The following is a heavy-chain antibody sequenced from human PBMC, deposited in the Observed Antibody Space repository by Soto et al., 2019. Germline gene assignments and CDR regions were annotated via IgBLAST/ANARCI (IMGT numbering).Heavy chain of an antibody. CDR1: DDSLSTYY. D-gene: IGHD2-15*01. V-gene: IGHV4-4*07. Sequence: SETLSLTCNVSDDSLSTYYWSWIRQPAGKGLEWIGRIYASGGTNYNPSLKGRVSMSVDTSKKQFSLKMISVTAADTAMYYCARSAIPRGGWFRPWGQGVLVTVSS. CDR3: ARSAIPRGGWFRP. CDR2: IYASGGT. J-gene: IGHJ5*02.